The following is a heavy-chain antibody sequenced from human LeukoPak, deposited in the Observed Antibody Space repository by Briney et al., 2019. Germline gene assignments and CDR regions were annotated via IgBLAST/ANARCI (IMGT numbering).Heavy chain of an antibody. Sequence: PSETLSLTCTVSGGSISSYYWSWIRQPAGKGLEWIGCIYTSGSTNYNPSLKSRVTMSIDTSRNQFSLKLSSVTAADTAVYYCARARDCSSTSCSPGYYFDYWGQGTLVTVSS. CDR3: ARARDCSSTSCSPGYYFDY. CDR1: GGSISSYY. V-gene: IGHV4-4*07. D-gene: IGHD2-2*01. J-gene: IGHJ4*02. CDR2: IYTSGST.